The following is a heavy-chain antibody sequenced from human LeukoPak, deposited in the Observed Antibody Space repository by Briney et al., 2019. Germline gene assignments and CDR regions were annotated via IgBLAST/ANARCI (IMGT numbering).Heavy chain of an antibody. Sequence: PGGSLRLSCAASGFTFSRSWIHWARQAPGKGLVWVSCISTDGAKTIYADSVKGRFTISRDNAKNTLFLQMNSLRAEDTAVYYCARDGYGFGAFDYWGQGTLVTVSS. CDR1: GFTFSRSW. D-gene: IGHD5-18*01. J-gene: IGHJ4*02. V-gene: IGHV3-74*01. CDR2: ISTDGAKT. CDR3: ARDGYGFGAFDY.